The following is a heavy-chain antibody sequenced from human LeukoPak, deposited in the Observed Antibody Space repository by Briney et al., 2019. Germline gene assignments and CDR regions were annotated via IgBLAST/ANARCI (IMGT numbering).Heavy chain of an antibody. CDR3: ARDNPMVRELDY. CDR1: GGSISSGDYY. V-gene: IGHV4-30-4*01. CDR2: IYYSGST. D-gene: IGHD3-10*01. J-gene: IGHJ4*02. Sequence: SETLSLTCTVSGGSISSGDYYWSWLRQPPGKGLEWIGYIYYSGSTYYNPSLKSRVTISVDTSKNQCSLKLSSVTAADTAVYYFARDNPMVRELDYWGQGTLVTVSS.